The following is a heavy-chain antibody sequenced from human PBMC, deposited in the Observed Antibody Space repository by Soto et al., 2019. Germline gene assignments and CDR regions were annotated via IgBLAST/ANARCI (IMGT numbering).Heavy chain of an antibody. Sequence: SETLSLTCTVSGGSISSGGYYWSWIRQHPGKGLEWIGYIYYSGSTYYNPSLKSRVTISVDTSKNQFSLKLSSVTAADTAVYYCAREFHTPDGMDVWGQGTTVTVSS. CDR3: AREFHTPDGMDV. J-gene: IGHJ6*02. V-gene: IGHV4-31*03. CDR1: GGSISSGGYY. CDR2: IYYSGST.